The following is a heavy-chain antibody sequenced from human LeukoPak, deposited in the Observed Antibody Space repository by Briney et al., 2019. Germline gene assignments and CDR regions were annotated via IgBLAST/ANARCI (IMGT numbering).Heavy chain of an antibody. V-gene: IGHV3-21*01. CDR3: ARDDYYGSGSYSYYYGMDV. Sequence: GGSLRLSCAASGFTFSSYSMNWVRQAPGKGLEWVSSISRSSSYIYYADSVKGRFTISRDNAKNSPYLQMNSLRAEDTAVYYCARDDYYGSGSYSYYYGMDVWGKGTTVTVSS. J-gene: IGHJ6*04. CDR2: ISRSSSYI. CDR1: GFTFSSYS. D-gene: IGHD3-10*01.